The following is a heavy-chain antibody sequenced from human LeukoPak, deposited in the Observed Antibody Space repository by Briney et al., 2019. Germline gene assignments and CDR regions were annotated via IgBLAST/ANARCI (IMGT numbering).Heavy chain of an antibody. V-gene: IGHV4-39*01. J-gene: IGHJ6*02. D-gene: IGHD6-6*01. CDR1: GGSISSSSYY. Sequence: SETLSLTCTVSGGSISSSSYYWGWIRQPPGKGLEWIGSIYYSGNTYYNPSLKSRVTISVDTSKNQFSLKLSSVTAADTAVYYCARGLVPLRYYYYGMDVWGQGTTVTVSS. CDR3: ARGLVPLRYYYYGMDV. CDR2: IYYSGNT.